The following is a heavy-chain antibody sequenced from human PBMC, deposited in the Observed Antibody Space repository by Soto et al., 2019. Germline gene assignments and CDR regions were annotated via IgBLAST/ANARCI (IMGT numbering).Heavy chain of an antibody. Sequence: GGSLRLSCAASGFTFSSFGMHWVRQAPGKGLEWVALLSYDGSKEYYADSAKGRFSVSRDNSKNTLYLQMNSLRVEDTAVYFCAKRLLRGTTLSVLDYWGRGTLVTVSS. J-gene: IGHJ4*02. CDR2: LSYDGSKE. CDR3: AKRLLRGTTLSVLDY. V-gene: IGHV3-30*18. D-gene: IGHD4-17*01. CDR1: GFTFSSFG.